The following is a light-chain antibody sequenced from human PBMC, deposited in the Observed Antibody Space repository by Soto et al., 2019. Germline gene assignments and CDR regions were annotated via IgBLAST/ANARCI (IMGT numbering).Light chain of an antibody. CDR3: QQYYSTPPM. Sequence: DIVMTQSPDSLAVSLGERATINCKSSQSVLCSSDNKNYLAWFQQKPGQPPKLLIYWASTRESGVPDRFSGSGSGTDFTLTISSLQAEDVAVYYCQQYYSTPPMFGQGTKVEIK. V-gene: IGKV4-1*01. CDR2: WAS. CDR1: QSVLCSSDNKNY. J-gene: IGKJ1*01.